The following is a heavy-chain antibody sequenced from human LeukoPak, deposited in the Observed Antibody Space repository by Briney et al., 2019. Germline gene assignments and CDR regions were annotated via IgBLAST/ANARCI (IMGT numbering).Heavy chain of an antibody. D-gene: IGHD6-19*01. J-gene: IGHJ4*02. CDR1: GFTFCNYW. CDR3: ASHSGWYFYFDC. CDR2: IKQDGSEK. Sequence: PGGSLGLSCAASGFTFCNYWMSWVRQAPGKGLEWVANIKQDGSEKYYVDSVKGRFTISRDNATNSLYLHMNSLRAEDTAVYYCASHSGWYFYFDCWGQGTLVTVSS. V-gene: IGHV3-7*01.